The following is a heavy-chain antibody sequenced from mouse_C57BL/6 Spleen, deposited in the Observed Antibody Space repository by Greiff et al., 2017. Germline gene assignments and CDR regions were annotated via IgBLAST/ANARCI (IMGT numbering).Heavy chain of an antibody. V-gene: IGHV1-52*01. CDR2: IDPTDSET. CDR3: ARGGPITTVVATYWYFDD. Sequence: QVQLQQPGAELVRPGSSVKLSCKASGYTFTSYWMHWVKQRPIQGLEWIGNIDPTDSETHYNQKFKDKATLTVDKSSSTAYMQLSCLTSEDSAVYYCARGGPITTVVATYWYFDDWGKGTTVTVSS. CDR1: GYTFTSYW. D-gene: IGHD1-1*01. J-gene: IGHJ1*03.